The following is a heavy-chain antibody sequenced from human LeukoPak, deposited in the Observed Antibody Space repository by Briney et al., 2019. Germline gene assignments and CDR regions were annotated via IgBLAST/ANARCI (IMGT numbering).Heavy chain of an antibody. Sequence: WGSLRLSCAASGFTFSSYAMHSVRQAPGKGLGWMAVISFDGSNIYYADSAKGRFTISRDNSKNTLYLQMNSLRAEDTALYYCAREVPYGDYQDGEGFDPWGQGTLVTVSS. J-gene: IGHJ5*02. V-gene: IGHV3-30*04. D-gene: IGHD4-17*01. CDR3: AREVPYGDYQDGEGFDP. CDR1: GFTFSSYA. CDR2: ISFDGSNI.